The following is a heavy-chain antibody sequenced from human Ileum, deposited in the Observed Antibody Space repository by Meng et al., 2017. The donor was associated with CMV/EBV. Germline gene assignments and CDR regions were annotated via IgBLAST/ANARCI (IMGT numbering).Heavy chain of an antibody. CDR2: ISGYNSNT. CDR1: GYTFTDYA. CDR3: ARDGYYPSRVFDY. V-gene: IGHV1-18*01. J-gene: IGHJ4*01. Sequence: QVKLGRSGAGVKKPGASVKVSCKASGYTFTDYAITWVRQAPGQGLEWMGWISGYNSNTKYAQKFQGRVTMTTDTSTTTVYMELRNLRYDDTAVYYCARDGYYPSRVFDYWGLGTLVTVSS. D-gene: IGHD2-2*03.